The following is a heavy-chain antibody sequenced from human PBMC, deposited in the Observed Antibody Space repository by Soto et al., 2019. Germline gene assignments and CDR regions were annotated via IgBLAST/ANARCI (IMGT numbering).Heavy chain of an antibody. J-gene: IGHJ4*01. CDR2: INTDGSST. CDR1: GFTFSSFW. CDR3: AKRGVDTFGLSY. V-gene: IGHV3-74*01. D-gene: IGHD3-10*01. Sequence: EVQLVESGGGLDQPGGSLRLSCAVSGFTFSSFWMHWVRQAPGEGLVWVSRINTDGSSTSYADSVKGRFTISRDNAKNTLYLQMNSLRVEDTAMYYCAKRGVDTFGLSYWGHGTLVTVSS.